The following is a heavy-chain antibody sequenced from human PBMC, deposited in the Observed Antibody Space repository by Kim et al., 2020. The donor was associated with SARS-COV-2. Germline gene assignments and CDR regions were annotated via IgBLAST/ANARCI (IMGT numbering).Heavy chain of an antibody. Sequence: SVKVSCKASGGTFSSYAISWVRQAPGQGLEWMGGIIPIFGTANYAQKFQGRVTITADESTSTAYMELSSLRSEDTAVYYCARAPGYCSSTSCYSPPDYWGRGTLVTVSS. CDR3: ARAPGYCSSTSCYSPPDY. D-gene: IGHD2-2*01. CDR1: GGTFSSYA. CDR2: IIPIFGTA. J-gene: IGHJ4*02. V-gene: IGHV1-69*13.